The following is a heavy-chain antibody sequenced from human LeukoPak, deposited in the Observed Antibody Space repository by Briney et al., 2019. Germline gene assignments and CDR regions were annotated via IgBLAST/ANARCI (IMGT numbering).Heavy chain of an antibody. V-gene: IGHV4-34*01. Sequence: SETLSLTCAVYGGSFSCYYWSWIRQPPGKGLEWIGEINHSGSTNYNPSLKSRVTISVDTSKNQFSLKLSSVTAADTAVYYCARGPSSGSWGYYYYYMDVWGKGTTVTVSS. J-gene: IGHJ6*03. D-gene: IGHD6-6*01. CDR2: INHSGST. CDR1: GGSFSCYY. CDR3: ARGPSSGSWGYYYYYMDV.